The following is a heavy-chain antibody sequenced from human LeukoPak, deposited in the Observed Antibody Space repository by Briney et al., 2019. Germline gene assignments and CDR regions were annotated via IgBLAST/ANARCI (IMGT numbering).Heavy chain of an antibody. J-gene: IGHJ4*02. CDR2: ISYDGSNK. CDR1: GFTFSSYG. V-gene: IGHV3-30*03. Sequence: GRSLRLSCAASGFTFSSYGMHWVRQAPGKGLEWVAVISYDGSNKYYADSVKGRFTISRDNSKNTLYLQMNSLRAEDTAVYYCATDPYSSSWYYFDYWGQGTLVTVSS. CDR3: ATDPYSSSWYYFDY. D-gene: IGHD6-13*01.